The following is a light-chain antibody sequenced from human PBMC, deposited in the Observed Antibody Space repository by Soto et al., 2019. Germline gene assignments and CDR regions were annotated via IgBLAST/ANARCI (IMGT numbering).Light chain of an antibody. CDR2: QVS. Sequence: VLTQTPLSSPVTLGQPASISCRSSQSLVYSDGNTYLSWLQQRPGQPPRLLIYQVSNRFSGVPDRCSGSGAGTDFTLKISRVEAEDVGVYSCIQFSLFPRTFGQGTKVEIK. CDR1: QSLVYSDGNTY. V-gene: IGKV2-24*01. J-gene: IGKJ1*01. CDR3: IQFSLFPRT.